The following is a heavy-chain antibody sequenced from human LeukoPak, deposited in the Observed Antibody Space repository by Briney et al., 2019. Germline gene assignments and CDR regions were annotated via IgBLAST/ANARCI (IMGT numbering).Heavy chain of an antibody. V-gene: IGHV1-69*04. CDR3: ARGEGPGAFDI. J-gene: IGHJ3*02. CDR2: IIPILGIA. CDR1: GGTFSSYA. Sequence: SVKVSCKASGGTFSSYAISWVRQAPGQGLGWMGRIIPILGIANYAQKFQGRVTITADKSTSTAYMELSSLRSEDTAVYYCARGEGPGAFDIWGQGTMVTVSS.